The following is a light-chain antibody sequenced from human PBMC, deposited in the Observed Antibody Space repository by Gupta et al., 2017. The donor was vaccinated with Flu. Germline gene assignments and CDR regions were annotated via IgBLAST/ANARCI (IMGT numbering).Light chain of an antibody. V-gene: IGLV5-45*03. CDR1: SGINVGSYS. J-gene: IGLJ3*02. CDR3: LIWESSDWV. Sequence: QAALTQPSSLSASPGASASPTCTLRSGINVGSYSIYWYQQKPGSPPQYLLGYKSDSDKQQGSGVPSRFSGSKDASANAGIIFISGLQSEDEADYYCLIWESSDWVFGGGTKLTVL. CDR2: YKSDSDK.